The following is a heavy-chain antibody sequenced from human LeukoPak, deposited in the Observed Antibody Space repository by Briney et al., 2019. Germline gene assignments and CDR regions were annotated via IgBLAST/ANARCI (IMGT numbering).Heavy chain of an antibody. CDR3: ARCAPRFYYDSSGHPPYYFDY. Sequence: PSETLSLTCAVYGGSFSGYYWSWIRQPPGKGLEWIGEINHSGSTNYNPSLKSRVTISVDTSKNQFSLKLSSVTAADTAVYYCARCAPRFYYDSSGHPPYYFDYWGQGTLVTVSS. CDR1: GGSFSGYY. CDR2: INHSGST. J-gene: IGHJ4*02. V-gene: IGHV4-34*01. D-gene: IGHD3-22*01.